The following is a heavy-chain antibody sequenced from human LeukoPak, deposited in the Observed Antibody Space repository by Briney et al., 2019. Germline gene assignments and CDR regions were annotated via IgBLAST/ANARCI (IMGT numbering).Heavy chain of an antibody. Sequence: SQTLSLTCTVSGGSISSGDYYWSWIRQPPGKGLEWIGYIYYSGSTYYNPSLKSRVTISVDTSKNQFSLELSSVTAADTAVYYCARDQTEYSSSSLAYYFDYWGQGTLVTVSS. J-gene: IGHJ4*02. CDR3: ARDQTEYSSSSLAYYFDY. CDR1: GGSISSGDYY. V-gene: IGHV4-30-4*08. CDR2: IYYSGST. D-gene: IGHD6-6*01.